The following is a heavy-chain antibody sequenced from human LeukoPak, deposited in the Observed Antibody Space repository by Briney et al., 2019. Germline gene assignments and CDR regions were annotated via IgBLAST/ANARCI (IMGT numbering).Heavy chain of an antibody. CDR1: GGSISSYY. CDR3: ASANYDFWSGYWGTLDYYFDY. CDR2: IYYSGST. Sequence: PSETLSLTCTVYGGSISSYYWSWIRQPPGKGLEWIGYIYYSGSTNYNPSLKSRVTISVDTSKNQFSLKLSSVTAADTAVYYCASANYDFWSGYWGTLDYYFDYWGQGTLVTVSS. D-gene: IGHD3-3*01. J-gene: IGHJ4*02. V-gene: IGHV4-59*01.